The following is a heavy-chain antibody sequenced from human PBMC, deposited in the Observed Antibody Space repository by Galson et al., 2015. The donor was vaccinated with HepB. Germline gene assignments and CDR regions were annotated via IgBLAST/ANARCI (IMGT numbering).Heavy chain of an antibody. D-gene: IGHD3-22*01. CDR3: ARGLNYHDRSAQRNRFDP. V-gene: IGHV4-30-4*01. J-gene: IGHJ5*02. Sequence: LSLSCTVSGGSISSGDYYWSWIRQSPGKGLEWIGYIFYSGSTYYNPSLKSRLTISLHTSKNQFSLKLSSVTAADTAVYYCARGLNYHDRSAQRNRFDPWGQGTLVTVSS. CDR1: GGSISSGDYY. CDR2: IFYSGST.